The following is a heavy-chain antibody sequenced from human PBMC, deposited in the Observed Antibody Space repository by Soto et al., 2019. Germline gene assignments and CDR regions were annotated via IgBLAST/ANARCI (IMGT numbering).Heavy chain of an antibody. CDR1: GLTFSEYA. Sequence: GGSLRLCCAASGLTFSEYAMSWVRQAPGKGLEWVSFISSNSGSIYYADSVKGRFTISRDNAKNSLYLQMNSLRAEDTAVYYCARDSCTNGVCRVPNWFDPWGQGTLVTVSS. D-gene: IGHD2-8*01. V-gene: IGHV3-48*01. CDR2: ISSNSGSI. J-gene: IGHJ5*02. CDR3: ARDSCTNGVCRVPNWFDP.